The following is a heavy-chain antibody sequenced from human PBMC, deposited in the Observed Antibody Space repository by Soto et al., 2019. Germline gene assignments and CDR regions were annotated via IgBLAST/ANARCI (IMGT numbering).Heavy chain of an antibody. CDR2: IWYDGSNK. CDR3: ASSTN. V-gene: IGHV3-33*01. CDR1: GFPFSSYG. J-gene: IGHJ4*02. Sequence: QVQLVESGGGVVQPGRSLRLSCAASGFPFSSYGMHWVRQAPGKGLDWVAVIWYDGSNKDYADSVKGRFTISRDNSKNTLYLQMNNLRADDTAVYYCASSTNWGQGTLVTVSS.